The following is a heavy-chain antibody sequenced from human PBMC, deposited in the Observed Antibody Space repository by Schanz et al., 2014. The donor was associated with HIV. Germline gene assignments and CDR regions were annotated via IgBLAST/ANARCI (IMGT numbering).Heavy chain of an antibody. CDR1: GFTFSNYA. J-gene: IGHJ3*01. Sequence: EVQLLESGGGLVQPGGSLRLSCAASGFTFSNYAMIWVRQAPGKGLEWVANIRQDGGQTYYVDSVKGRFTISRDNSKNTLYLQMSSLRAEDTAVYYCSRVGGWGAFDFWGQGTMLTVSS. D-gene: IGHD3-10*01. CDR2: IRQDGGQT. V-gene: IGHV3-7*03. CDR3: SRVGGWGAFDF.